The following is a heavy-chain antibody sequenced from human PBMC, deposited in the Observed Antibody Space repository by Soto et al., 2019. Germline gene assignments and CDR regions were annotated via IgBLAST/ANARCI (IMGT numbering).Heavy chain of an antibody. CDR2: ISGGGSSI. D-gene: IGHD1-1*01. V-gene: IGHV3-48*03. J-gene: IGHJ4*02. Sequence: PGGSLRLSCAASGFAFTSHEMNWVRQAPGKGPEWLSYISGGGSSIYYADSVKGRFTISRDNSKNTLYLQLNSLRAEDTAVYYCATQDFRGSTGTTWGRGTLVTSPQ. CDR1: GFAFTSHE. CDR3: ATQDFRGSTGTT.